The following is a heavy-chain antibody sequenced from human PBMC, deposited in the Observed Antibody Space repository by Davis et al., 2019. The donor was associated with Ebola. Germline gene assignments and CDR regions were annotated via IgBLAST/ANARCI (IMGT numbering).Heavy chain of an antibody. CDR2: ISTYDDKT. V-gene: IGHV1-18*04. J-gene: IGHJ5*02. D-gene: IGHD2-8*01. Sequence: AASVKVSCKASGYTFTRYGISWVRQAPGQGLEWMGWISTYDDKTRYAQKFQGRITMSTDTSTSTAYMELTSLRSDDTAVYYCARDWNCTNGRCSDCFDHWGQGTLVTVSS. CDR3: ARDWNCTNGRCSDCFDH. CDR1: GYTFTRYG.